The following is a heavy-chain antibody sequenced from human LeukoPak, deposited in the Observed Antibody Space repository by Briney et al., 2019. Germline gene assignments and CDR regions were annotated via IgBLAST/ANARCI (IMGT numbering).Heavy chain of an antibody. J-gene: IGHJ3*02. D-gene: IGHD2-2*01. V-gene: IGHV3-30-3*01. CDR1: GFTFSSYA. CDR3: ARDGDAANIVVVPAANDAFDI. Sequence: GGSLRLSCAASGFTFSSYAMHWVRQAPGKGLEWVAVISYDGSNKYYADSVKGRFTISRDNSKNTLYLQMNSLRAEDTAVYYCARDGDAANIVVVPAANDAFDIWGHGTMVTVSS. CDR2: ISYDGSNK.